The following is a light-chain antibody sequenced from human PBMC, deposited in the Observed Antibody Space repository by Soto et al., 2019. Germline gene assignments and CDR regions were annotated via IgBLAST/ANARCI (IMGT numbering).Light chain of an antibody. CDR3: QQYNSFPQT. V-gene: IGKV1-8*01. CDR1: QGISNY. J-gene: IGKJ2*01. CDR2: RAS. Sequence: AIRMTQSPSSFSASTGDRVTITCRATQGISNYLAWYQQKPGKAPKLLIYRASVLESGVPSRFIGGGSGTNFSLTSSYLQSEDFATYYCQQYNSFPQTFGQGTKLESK.